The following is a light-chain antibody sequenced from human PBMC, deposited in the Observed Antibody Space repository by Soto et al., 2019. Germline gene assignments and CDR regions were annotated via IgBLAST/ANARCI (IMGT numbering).Light chain of an antibody. CDR3: QSYDSSLSGPVV. CDR1: SSNIGAGYD. V-gene: IGLV1-40*01. CDR2: GNS. J-gene: IGLJ2*01. Sequence: QSVLTQPPSVSGAPGQRVTISCTGSSSNIGAGYDVHWYQQLPGTAPKLLIYGNSNRPSGVPDRFSGSKSGTSASLAITGLQAEDEADYYCQSYDSSLSGPVVFGGGTNLTVI.